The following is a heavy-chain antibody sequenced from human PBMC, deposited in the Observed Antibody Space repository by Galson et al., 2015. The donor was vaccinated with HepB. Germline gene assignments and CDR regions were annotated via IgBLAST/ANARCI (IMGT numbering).Heavy chain of an antibody. Sequence: SLRLSCAASGFTVSGNYMNWVRQTPEKGLEWVSDIYDNGNTYYADSVKGRLTISRDNSRNTLSLQMNSLRAEDTAVYYCTREINWAFHIWGQGTTVTVSS. CDR3: TREINWAFHI. D-gene: IGHD1-20*01. V-gene: IGHV3-66*01. CDR2: IYDNGNT. CDR1: GFTVSGNY. J-gene: IGHJ3*02.